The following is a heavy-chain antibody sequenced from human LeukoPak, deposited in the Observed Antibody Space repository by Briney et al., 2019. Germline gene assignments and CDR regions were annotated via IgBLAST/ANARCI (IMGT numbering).Heavy chain of an antibody. Sequence: SQTLSLTCTVSGGSISSYYWSWIRQPPGKGLEWIGYIYYSGSTNYNPSLKSRVTISVDTSKNQFSLKLSSVTAADTAVYYCARGSDSSSWDYWGQGTLVTVSS. CDR1: GGSISSYY. CDR3: ARGSDSSSWDY. V-gene: IGHV4-59*01. J-gene: IGHJ4*02. D-gene: IGHD6-13*01. CDR2: IYYSGST.